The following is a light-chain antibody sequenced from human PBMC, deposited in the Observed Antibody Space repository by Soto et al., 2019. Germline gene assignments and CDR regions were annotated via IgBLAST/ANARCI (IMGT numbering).Light chain of an antibody. V-gene: IGKV3-15*01. CDR2: GAS. CDR1: QSLNSD. J-gene: IGKJ4*01. Sequence: ETVMTQSPATLSMSPGERATLSCRASQSLNSDLVWYQQKPGQAPRLLIYGASTRATGIPGRFSGSGSGTEFTLTISSLQSEDFAVYYCQQYNSWPLTFGGGTKVDIK. CDR3: QQYNSWPLT.